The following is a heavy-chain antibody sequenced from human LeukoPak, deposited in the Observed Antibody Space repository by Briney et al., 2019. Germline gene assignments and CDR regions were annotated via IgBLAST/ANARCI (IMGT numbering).Heavy chain of an antibody. D-gene: IGHD3-10*01. Sequence: SETLSLTCAVYGGSFSGYYWSWIRQPPGKGLEWIGEINHSGSTNYNPSLKSRVTISVDTSKNQFSLKLSSVTAADTAVYYCARLGRYYGSGSYYNYYYYYYMDVWGKGTTVTISS. CDR1: GGSFSGYY. V-gene: IGHV4-34*01. CDR3: ARLGRYYGSGSYYNYYYYYYMDV. CDR2: INHSGST. J-gene: IGHJ6*03.